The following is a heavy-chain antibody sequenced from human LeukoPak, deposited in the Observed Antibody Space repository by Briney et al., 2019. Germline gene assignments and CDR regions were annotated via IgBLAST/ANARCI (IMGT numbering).Heavy chain of an antibody. Sequence: GGSLRLSCAASGFSSSDHYMDWVRQAPGKGLEWVGRSGDKVNSYTTQYAPSVKDRFIISRDDSKNSLYLQMNSLKTEDTAVYYCARVRYGGSVDYWGQGTLVTVSS. CDR2: SGDKVNSYTT. V-gene: IGHV3-72*01. CDR3: ARVRYGGSVDY. J-gene: IGHJ4*02. D-gene: IGHD3-16*01. CDR1: GFSSSDHY.